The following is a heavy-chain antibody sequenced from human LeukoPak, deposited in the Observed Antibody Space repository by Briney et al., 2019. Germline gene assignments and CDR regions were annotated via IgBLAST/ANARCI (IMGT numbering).Heavy chain of an antibody. V-gene: IGHV4-4*07. CDR1: GISISSYY. D-gene: IGHD3-3*01. CDR2: IYTSVAS. CDR3: ARDASIFGPSYYFDF. J-gene: IGHJ4*02. Sequence: SETLSLICTVSGISISSYYWTWIRLPAGKGLEWIGRIYTSVASNYNPSLKSRVTMSVDTSKNQFSLKMSSVTAADTAVYYCARDASIFGPSYYFDFWGQGTLVTVSS.